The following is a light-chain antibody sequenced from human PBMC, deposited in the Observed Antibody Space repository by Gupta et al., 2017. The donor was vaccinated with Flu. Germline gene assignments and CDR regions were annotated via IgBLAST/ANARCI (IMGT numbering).Light chain of an antibody. J-gene: IGKJ2*01. CDR1: QSVSSN. Sequence: ELVMTQSPATLSVSPGERATLSCRASQSVSSNVAWYQQKPGQAPRLLIYGASTRATGIPARFSGSGYGTEFTLTISSRQSEDFAVYYCQQYNNWPPYIFGQGTKMEIK. CDR3: QQYNNWPPYI. V-gene: IGKV3-15*01. CDR2: GAS.